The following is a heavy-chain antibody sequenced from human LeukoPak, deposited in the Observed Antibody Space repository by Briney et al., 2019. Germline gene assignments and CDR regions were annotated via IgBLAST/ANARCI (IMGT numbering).Heavy chain of an antibody. J-gene: IGHJ6*03. V-gene: IGHV3-15*01. CDR2: NKSKSDGGTT. Sequence: PGRSLRLSCAASEFTFSSYRMHWVRQAPGKGLEWVGRNKSKSDGGTTDYAAPVKGRFNISRDDSKNTLYLQLNSLKTEDPAVYYCTTPRPTIDYGDYVGGDWDYFYYMDVWGKGTTVTVSS. D-gene: IGHD4-17*01. CDR1: EFTFSSYR. CDR3: TTPRPTIDYGDYVGGDWDYFYYMDV.